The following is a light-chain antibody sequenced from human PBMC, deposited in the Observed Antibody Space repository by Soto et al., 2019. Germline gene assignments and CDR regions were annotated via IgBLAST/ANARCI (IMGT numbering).Light chain of an antibody. Sequence: QSALTQPPSVSGAPGQRVTISCTGSNSNIGAGYDVHWYQQLPGTAPKLLIYGNSNRPSGVPDRFSGSKSVTSASLAITGLQAEDEADYYCQSYDSSLSGSVFGTRTKVTVL. CDR2: GNS. J-gene: IGLJ1*01. V-gene: IGLV1-40*01. CDR3: QSYDSSLSGSV. CDR1: NSNIGAGYD.